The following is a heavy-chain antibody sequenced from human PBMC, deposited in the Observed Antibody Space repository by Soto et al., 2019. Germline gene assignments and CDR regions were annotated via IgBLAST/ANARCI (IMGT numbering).Heavy chain of an antibody. Sequence: LSLTCTVSGGSISSGGYYWSWIRQHPGKGLEWIGYIYYSGSTYYNPSLKSRVTISVDTSKNQFSLKLSSVTAADTAVYYCARVPLQLCSFDYWGQGTLLTVSS. J-gene: IGHJ4*02. V-gene: IGHV4-31*03. CDR3: ARVPLQLCSFDY. CDR2: IYYSGST. D-gene: IGHD5-18*01. CDR1: GGSISSGGYY.